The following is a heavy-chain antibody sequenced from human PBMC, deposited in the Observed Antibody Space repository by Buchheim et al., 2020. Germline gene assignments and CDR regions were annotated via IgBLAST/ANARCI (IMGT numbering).Heavy chain of an antibody. CDR1: GFTFSNYA. CDR2: ITGSGETT. V-gene: IGHV3-23*01. J-gene: IGHJ6*02. CDR3: AKDSFDLGPFMDV. D-gene: IGHD3/OR15-3a*01. Sequence: EVQLLEAGGGLIQPGGSVRLACVGSGFTFSNYAMVWVRQAPGKGLEWVSAITGSGETTFYADPVRGRFTISRDNSKNTLYLQMNSLRAEDTAVYYCAKDSFDLGPFMDVWGQGTT.